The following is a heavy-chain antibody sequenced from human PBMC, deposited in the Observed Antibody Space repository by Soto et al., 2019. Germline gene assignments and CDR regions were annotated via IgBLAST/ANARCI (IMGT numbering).Heavy chain of an antibody. Sequence: VKVSCKASGYTFTSYAMHWVRQAPGQRLEWMGWTNAGNANTKDSQKFQGRVTITRDTSASTAYMELSSLRSEDTAVYYCATLXXXGTXGYWGQGTLVTVSS. J-gene: IGHJ4*02. D-gene: IGHD1-1*01. CDR3: ATLXXXGTXGY. CDR1: GYTFTSYA. CDR2: TNAGNANT. V-gene: IGHV1-3*01.